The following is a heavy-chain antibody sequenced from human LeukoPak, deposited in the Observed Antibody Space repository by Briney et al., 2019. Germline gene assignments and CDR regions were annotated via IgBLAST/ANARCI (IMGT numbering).Heavy chain of an antibody. CDR1: GGSISSSHW. CDR2: ISNSGRT. D-gene: IGHD3-22*01. CDR3: ARSSEGRYYYDSSGYSYYYYYMDV. V-gene: IGHV4-4*02. Sequence: SETLSLTCAVSGGSISSSHWWSWVRQPPGKGLEWIGEISNSGRTNFNPSLRSRVTISVDTSRNQFSLKLSSVTAADTAVYYCARSSEGRYYYDSSGYSYYYYYMDVWGKGTTVTISS. J-gene: IGHJ6*03.